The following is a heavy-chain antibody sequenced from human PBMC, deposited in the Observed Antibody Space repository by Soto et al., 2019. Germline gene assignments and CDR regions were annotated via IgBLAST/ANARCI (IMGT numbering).Heavy chain of an antibody. CDR3: ARGLYSGWHYFDY. CDR2: IYSGGST. V-gene: IGHV3-66*01. Sequence: EVQLVESGGGLVKPGGSLRLSCAASGFTVSSNYMSWVRQAPGKGLEWVSVIYSGGSTYYADSVKGRFTISRDNSKNTLYLQMNSLRAEDTAVYYCARGLYSGWHYFDYWGQGTLVTVSS. D-gene: IGHD5-12*01. CDR1: GFTVSSNY. J-gene: IGHJ4*02.